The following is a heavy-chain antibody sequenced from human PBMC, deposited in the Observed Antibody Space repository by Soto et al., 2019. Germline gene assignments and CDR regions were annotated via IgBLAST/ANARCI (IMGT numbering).Heavy chain of an antibody. J-gene: IGHJ4*02. Sequence: PSETLSLTCNVSGGSISGYYWAWIRQPPGKGLEWIGYIYFTGNANTGPSLNSRVTLSVDMSTHQFSLNLRSVTAADTAVYYCARDSPLDNCGNSGLDYWGQLTVVTVGS. V-gene: IGHV4-59*01. CDR1: GGSISGYY. CDR3: ARDSPLDNCGNSGLDY. CDR2: IYFTGNA. D-gene: IGHD1-1*01.